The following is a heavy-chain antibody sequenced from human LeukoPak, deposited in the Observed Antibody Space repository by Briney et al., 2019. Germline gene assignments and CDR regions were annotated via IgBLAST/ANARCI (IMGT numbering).Heavy chain of an antibody. CDR1: GGSISSSSYY. CDR2: TYFSGTT. V-gene: IGHV4-39*01. Sequence: PSETLSLTCSVYGGSISSSSYYWGWVRQAPGRGLEWIGSTYFSGTTYYNPSLKRRVTISVDTSKNQFSLKLSSVTAADTAVYYCARNGDYWHFDYWGQGTLVTVSS. J-gene: IGHJ4*02. CDR3: ARNGDYWHFDY. D-gene: IGHD4-17*01.